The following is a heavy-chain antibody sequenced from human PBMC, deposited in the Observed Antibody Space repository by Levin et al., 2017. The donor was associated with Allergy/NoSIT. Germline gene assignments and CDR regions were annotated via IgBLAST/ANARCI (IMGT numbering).Heavy chain of an antibody. V-gene: IGHV3-33*01. J-gene: IGHJ4*02. CDR3: ARSRDGYNYGIY. CDR2: IWYDGSRQ. Sequence: PRASVKVSCAASGLTFSSHGMQWVRQAPGKGLEWVALIWYDGSRQYYADSVKGRFTISRDNSKNTLYLQMNSLRAEDTAVYYCARSRDGYNYGIYWGQGTLVTVSS. D-gene: IGHD5-24*01. CDR1: GLTFSSHG.